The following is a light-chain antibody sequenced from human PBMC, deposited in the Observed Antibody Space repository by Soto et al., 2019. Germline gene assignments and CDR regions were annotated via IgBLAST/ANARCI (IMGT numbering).Light chain of an antibody. Sequence: QSALTQPASVSGSPGQSITISCTGTSRDVGGYNYVSWYQQHPGKAPKLMIYEVSNRPSGVSNRFSGSKSANTASLTISGLQAEDEADYFCSSYTSSNTRYVFGTGTKVTVL. CDR3: SSYTSSNTRYV. V-gene: IGLV2-14*01. J-gene: IGLJ1*01. CDR1: SRDVGGYNY. CDR2: EVS.